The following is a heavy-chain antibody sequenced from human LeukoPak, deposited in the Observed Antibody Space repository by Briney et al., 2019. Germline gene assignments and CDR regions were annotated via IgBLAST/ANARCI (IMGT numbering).Heavy chain of an antibody. CDR2: IYYSGNT. J-gene: IGHJ4*02. D-gene: IGHD2-15*01. CDR3: ARLVVSSYYFDY. CDR1: GVSISSSNSY. Sequence: PSETLSLTCTVSGVSISSSNSYWGWIRQPPGKGLEWIGSIYYSGNTYYNASLKSQVSISIDTSKNQFSLRLTSVTAADTAVYYCARLVVSSYYFDYWGQGTLVTVSS. V-gene: IGHV4-39*01.